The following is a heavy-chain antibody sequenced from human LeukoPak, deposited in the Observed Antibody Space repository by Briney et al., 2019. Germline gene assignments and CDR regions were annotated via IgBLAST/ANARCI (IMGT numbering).Heavy chain of an antibody. Sequence: SETLSLTCTVSGGXISSGDYYWSWIRQPPGKSLEWIGYIYYSGSTYYNPSLKSRVTISVDTSKNQFSLKLSSVTAADTAVYYCARVDLGYCSGGSCYSFDYWGQGTLVTVSS. V-gene: IGHV4-30-4*01. CDR2: IYYSGST. CDR3: ARVDLGYCSGGSCYSFDY. D-gene: IGHD2-15*01. CDR1: GGXISSGDYY. J-gene: IGHJ4*02.